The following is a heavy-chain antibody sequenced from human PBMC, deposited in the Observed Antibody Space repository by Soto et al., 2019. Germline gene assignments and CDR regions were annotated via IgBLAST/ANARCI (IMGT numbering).Heavy chain of an antibody. CDR3: ARTNYYADSGFYDY. J-gene: IGHJ4*02. D-gene: IGHD3-22*01. Sequence: GGSLRLSCAASGFTFSSYNMSWVRQAPGKGLEWVSSISSSSSYRDYADSVKGRFTISRDNAKNSLYLQMDSLRADDTAVYYCARTNYYADSGFYDYWGQGALVTVSS. CDR2: ISSSSSYR. CDR1: GFTFSSYN. V-gene: IGHV3-21*01.